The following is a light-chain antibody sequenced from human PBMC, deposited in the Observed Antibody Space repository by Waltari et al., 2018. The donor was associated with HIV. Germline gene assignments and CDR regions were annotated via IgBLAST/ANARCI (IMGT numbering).Light chain of an antibody. Sequence: VVLTQSPGILSLSPGERATLSCRASQSLSRSYLAWYQQKPGQAPRLLIYGASSRATGIPDRFSGSGSGTDFTLTISRLEPEDVAVYICQQYGSSPLTFGGGTKVE. V-gene: IGKV3-20*01. CDR1: QSLSRSY. CDR2: GAS. CDR3: QQYGSSPLT. J-gene: IGKJ4*01.